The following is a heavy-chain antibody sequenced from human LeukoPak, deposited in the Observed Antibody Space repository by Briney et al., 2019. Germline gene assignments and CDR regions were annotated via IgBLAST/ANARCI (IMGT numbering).Heavy chain of an antibody. CDR1: GYTFTTYN. Sequence: GASVKVSCKASGYTFTTYNINWVRQATGQGLEWMGWMNPNGGNTGYAQKFQGRVTMTRNTSISTAYMELSSLRSDDTAVYYCAREGLWILPYYYMDVWGKGTTVTVSS. V-gene: IGHV1-8*02. CDR2: MNPNGGNT. D-gene: IGHD2-2*03. J-gene: IGHJ6*03. CDR3: AREGLWILPYYYMDV.